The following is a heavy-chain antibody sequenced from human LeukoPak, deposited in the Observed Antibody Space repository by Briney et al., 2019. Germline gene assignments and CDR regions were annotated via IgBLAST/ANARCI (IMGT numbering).Heavy chain of an antibody. Sequence: PWGALRLSCAASGFTFSHHWMRWVRQAPGKGLVWVAHICCDESSTTYADSVKGRFTISRDNPKNTPYLQMNSLRVEDTAMYYCTRNPGGRNWFDPWGQGTLVTVSS. CDR2: ICCDESST. V-gene: IGHV3-74*01. CDR3: TRNPGGRNWFDP. CDR1: GFTFSHHW. J-gene: IGHJ5*02.